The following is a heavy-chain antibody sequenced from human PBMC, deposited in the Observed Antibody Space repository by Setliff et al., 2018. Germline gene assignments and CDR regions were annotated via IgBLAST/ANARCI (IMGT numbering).Heavy chain of an antibody. V-gene: IGHV4-39*01. D-gene: IGHD6-13*01. Sequence: PSETLSLTCTVSGGSLRDSAIFWGWIRQPPGKGLEWMGSIFYTGSTYYSPSLKSRVTMSIDTSKNQFSLNLNSVTAADTAVYYCARQPYSTTYYYYYYYMDVWGKGTTVTVSS. CDR2: IFYTGST. J-gene: IGHJ6*03. CDR3: ARQPYSTTYYYYYYYMDV. CDR1: GGSLRDSAIF.